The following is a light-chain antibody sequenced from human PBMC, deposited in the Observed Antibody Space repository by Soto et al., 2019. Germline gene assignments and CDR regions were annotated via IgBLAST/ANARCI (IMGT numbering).Light chain of an antibody. J-gene: IGKJ1*01. CDR1: QTISSW. CDR3: QQYNSYSRT. V-gene: IGKV1-5*01. CDR2: AAS. Sequence: DIQMTQSPSTLSGYVGDRLNITCLASQTISSWLAWYQQKPGKAPKLLIYAASSLQSGVPSRFSGSGSGTEFTLTTSSLQPDDFATYYCQQYNSYSRTFGQGPKVDI.